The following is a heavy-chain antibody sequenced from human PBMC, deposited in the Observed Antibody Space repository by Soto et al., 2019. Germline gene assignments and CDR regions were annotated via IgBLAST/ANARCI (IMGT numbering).Heavy chain of an antibody. CDR2: INANSGGT. CDR1: GYTFTGYY. V-gene: IGHV1-2*02. D-gene: IGHD3-3*01. J-gene: IGHJ6*02. CDR3: ARERNVDTYDDSCSGYWDPEPYYYYYGMDV. Sequence: ASVKVSCKASGYTFTGYYIHWLRQAPRQGLEWMGWINANSGGTEYAQKFQGRVTMTRDTSISTAYMELSRLRSDDTAVYYCARERNVDTYDDSCSGYWDPEPYYYYYGMDVWGQGTTVTVSS.